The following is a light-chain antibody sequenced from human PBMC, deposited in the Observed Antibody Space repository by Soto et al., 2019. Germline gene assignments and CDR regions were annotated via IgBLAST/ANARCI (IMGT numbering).Light chain of an antibody. CDR1: SSDVGIYNY. J-gene: IGLJ3*02. CDR2: DVI. Sequence: QSALTQPRSVSGSPGQSVTISCTGTSSDVGIYNYVSWYQHHPGKAPKLIIYDVIKRPSGVPDRFSGSKSGITASLTISGLQADDDDDYYCCSYAATSTLVFGGGTKLTVL. CDR3: CSYAATSTLV. V-gene: IGLV2-11*01.